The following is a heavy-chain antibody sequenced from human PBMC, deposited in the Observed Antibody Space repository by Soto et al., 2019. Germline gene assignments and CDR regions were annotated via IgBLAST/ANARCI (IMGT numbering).Heavy chain of an antibody. V-gene: IGHV3-23*01. J-gene: IGHJ3*02. CDR1: GCTCSSYG. Sequence: GVFLRLSWAAAGCTCSSYGRSWVGQTTGKGLEWVSAISGSGGSTYYADSVKGRFTISRDNSKNTLYLQMNSLRAEDTAVYYCAKATYCSGGSCLDAFDIWGQGTMVTVSS. CDR2: ISGSGGST. D-gene: IGHD2-15*01. CDR3: AKATYCSGGSCLDAFDI.